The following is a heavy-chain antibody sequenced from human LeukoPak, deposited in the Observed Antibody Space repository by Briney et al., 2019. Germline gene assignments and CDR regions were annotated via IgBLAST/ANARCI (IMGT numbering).Heavy chain of an antibody. CDR3: AREVAAAGTAFDY. CDR2: IYSGGST. J-gene: IGHJ4*02. Sequence: PGGSLRLSCAASGFTVSSNYMSWVRQAPGEGLEWVSVIYSGGSTYYADSVKGRFTISRDNSKNTLYLQMNSLRAEDTAVYYCAREVAAAGTAFDYWGPGTLVTVSS. V-gene: IGHV3-66*02. D-gene: IGHD6-13*01. CDR1: GFTVSSNY.